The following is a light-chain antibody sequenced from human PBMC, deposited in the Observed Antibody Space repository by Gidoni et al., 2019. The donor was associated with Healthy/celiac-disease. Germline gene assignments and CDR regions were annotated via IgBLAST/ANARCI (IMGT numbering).Light chain of an antibody. Sequence: QSVLTQPPSVSPAPGQKVTISCSGSSSNIGNNYVSWYQQHPGTAPKLLIYDNNKRPSGIPDRFSGSKSGTSATLGITGLQTGDEADYYCGTWDSSLSGVFGGGTKLTVL. CDR1: SSNIGNNY. CDR2: DNN. J-gene: IGLJ3*02. V-gene: IGLV1-51*01. CDR3: GTWDSSLSGV.